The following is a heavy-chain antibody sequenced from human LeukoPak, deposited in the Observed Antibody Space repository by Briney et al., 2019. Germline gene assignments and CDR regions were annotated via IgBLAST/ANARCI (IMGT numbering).Heavy chain of an antibody. Sequence: GGSLRLSCAASGFTFRTYTMNWVRQAPGKGLEWVASISGSGSYIYYVDSVEGRFTISRDNAKDSLYLQMNSLRVEDTAVFYCAREPGYSGSWYDYWGQGTLVTVSS. V-gene: IGHV3-21*01. J-gene: IGHJ4*02. CDR3: AREPGYSGSWYDY. D-gene: IGHD6-13*01. CDR2: ISGSGSYI. CDR1: GFTFRTYT.